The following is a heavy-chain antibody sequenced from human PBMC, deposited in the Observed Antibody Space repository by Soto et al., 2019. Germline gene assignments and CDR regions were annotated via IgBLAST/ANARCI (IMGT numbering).Heavy chain of an antibody. Sequence: QVQLVQSGAEVKKPGSSVKVSCKASGGTFSSYTISWVRQAPGHGLEWMGRIIPILGIANYAQQFQGRVTITADKSTSTAYMELSRLRSEDTAGYYCLSYAPGEYYYGYGSPLGAFDIWGQGTMVTVSS. CDR2: IIPILGIA. J-gene: IGHJ3*02. CDR1: GGTFSSYT. D-gene: IGHD3-10*01. CDR3: LSYAPGEYYYGYGSPLGAFDI. V-gene: IGHV1-69*02.